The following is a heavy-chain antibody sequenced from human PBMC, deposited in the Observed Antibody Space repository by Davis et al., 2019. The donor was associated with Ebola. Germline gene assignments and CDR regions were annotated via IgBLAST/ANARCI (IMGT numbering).Heavy chain of an antibody. D-gene: IGHD1-7*01. V-gene: IGHV3-53*01. CDR2: IYSGGTT. CDR1: GFTVSSNY. Sequence: GESLKISCAASGFTVSSNYMSWVRQAPGKGEWVSVIYSGGTTYYADSVKGRFTISRDNAKNSLYLQMNSLRAEDTAVYYCAREGGVDWNYFRHFDYWGQGTLVTVSS. J-gene: IGHJ4*02. CDR3: AREGGVDWNYFRHFDY.